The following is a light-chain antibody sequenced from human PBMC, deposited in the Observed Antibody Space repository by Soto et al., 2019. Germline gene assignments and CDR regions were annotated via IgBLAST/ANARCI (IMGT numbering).Light chain of an antibody. V-gene: IGLV2-14*01. Sequence: QSALTQPASVSGSPGQSITISCTGTSSDVGGYNYVSWYQQHPGKAPKLMIYDVSNRPSGVSNRFSGSESGNTASLPISGLQAEDEADYYCSSYTSSSTLFVFGTGTKVTVL. CDR1: SSDVGGYNY. J-gene: IGLJ1*01. CDR2: DVS. CDR3: SSYTSSSTLFV.